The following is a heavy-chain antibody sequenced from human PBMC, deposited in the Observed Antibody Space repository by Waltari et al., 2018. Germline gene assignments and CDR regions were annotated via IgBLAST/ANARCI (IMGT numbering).Heavy chain of an antibody. D-gene: IGHD6-13*01. CDR2: IYTSGST. CDR1: GGSNSSGRDY. J-gene: IGHJ4*02. Sequence: QVQLQESGPGLVKPSHTLSLTRTVAGGSNSSGRDYGNWLRQPAGKGLEWIGYIYTSGSTNYNPSLKSRVTISVDTSKNQFSLKLSSVTAADTAVYYCARVKIAAAGPPDYWGQGTLVTVSS. CDR3: ARVKIAAAGPPDY. V-gene: IGHV4-61*09.